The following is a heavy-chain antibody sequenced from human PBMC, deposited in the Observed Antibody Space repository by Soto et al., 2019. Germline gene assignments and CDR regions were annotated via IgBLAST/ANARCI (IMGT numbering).Heavy chain of an antibody. Sequence: SVKVSCKASGGTFGSYAISWVRQAPGQGLEWMGGIVPIFGTANYAQKFQGRVTITADESTSTAYMELSSLRSEDTAVYYCARGTLGYCSSTSCRGWDYYYYGMDVWGQGTTVTV. J-gene: IGHJ6*02. CDR3: ARGTLGYCSSTSCRGWDYYYYGMDV. CDR1: GGTFGSYA. V-gene: IGHV1-69*13. CDR2: IVPIFGTA. D-gene: IGHD2-2*01.